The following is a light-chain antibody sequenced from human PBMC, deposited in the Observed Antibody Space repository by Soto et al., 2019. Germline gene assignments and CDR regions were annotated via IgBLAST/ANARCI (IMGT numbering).Light chain of an antibody. V-gene: IGLV2-23*02. CDR2: EVS. CDR1: SSDVGSYNL. CDR3: SSYADSITFHV. Sequence: SVLTQRASVSGSPGRSITISCTGTSSDVGSYNLVSWYQQHPGKAPKLMIYEVSKRPSGVSNRFSGSKSGNTASLTISGLQAEDVADYYCSSYADSITFHVSRTGTKLTVL. J-gene: IGLJ1*01.